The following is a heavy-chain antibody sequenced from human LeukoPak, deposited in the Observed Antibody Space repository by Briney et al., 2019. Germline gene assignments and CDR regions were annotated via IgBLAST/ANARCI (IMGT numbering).Heavy chain of an antibody. V-gene: IGHV4-34*01. CDR1: GGSFSGYY. CDR2: INHSGST. D-gene: IGHD3-22*01. Sequence: SETLSLTGAVYGGSFSGYYWSWIRQPPGKGLEWIGEINHSGSTNCNPSLKSRVTISVDTSKNQFSLKLSSVTAADTAVYYCARARDYYYDSSGYLYWGQGTLVTVSS. J-gene: IGHJ4*02. CDR3: ARARDYYYDSSGYLY.